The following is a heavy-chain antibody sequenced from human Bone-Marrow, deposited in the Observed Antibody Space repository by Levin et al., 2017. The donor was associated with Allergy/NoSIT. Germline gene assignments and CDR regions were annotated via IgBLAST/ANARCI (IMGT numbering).Heavy chain of an antibody. J-gene: IGHJ3*02. CDR2: IYYSGST. D-gene: IGHD2-15*01. Sequence: SQTLSLTCTVSGGSISSGGYYWSWIRQHPGKGLEWIGYIYYSGSTYFSPSLRSRLTISVDTSKNQFSLRLSSVTAADTAVYYCARLLVVVATYPRDAFDIWGQGTMVTVSS. CDR3: ARLLVVVATYPRDAFDI. V-gene: IGHV4-31*03. CDR1: GGSISSGGYY.